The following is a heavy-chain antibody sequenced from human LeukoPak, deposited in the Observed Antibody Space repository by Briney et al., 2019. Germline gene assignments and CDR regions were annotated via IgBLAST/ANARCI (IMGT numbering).Heavy chain of an antibody. CDR1: GYIFTRYG. CDR3: ARSRSTGSAYNYGLDY. CDR2: ISSYVGDT. D-gene: IGHD5-24*01. J-gene: IGHJ4*02. Sequence: ASVKVSCTASGYIFTRYGINWVRQAPGEGREWMGWISSYVGDTNYAQEFQGRVTMTTDRSTNTAYIELRSLRSDDAAVYYCARSRSTGSAYNYGLDYWGQGTLVTVSS. V-gene: IGHV1-18*01.